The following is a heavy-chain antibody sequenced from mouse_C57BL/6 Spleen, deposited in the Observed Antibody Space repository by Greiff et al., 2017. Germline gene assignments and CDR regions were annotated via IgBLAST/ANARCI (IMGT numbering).Heavy chain of an antibody. J-gene: IGHJ4*01. CDR3: ARDPTRDYAMDY. V-gene: IGHV7-1*01. CDR2: SSNKANDYTT. CDR1: GFTFSDFC. Sequence: EVKVVESGRGLVQSGRSLRLSCATSGFTFSDFCMEWVRQAPGKGLEWIAASSNKANDYTTEYSASVKGRFIVSRDTSQSIPYLQMNALRAEDTAIYYCARDPTRDYAMDYGGQGTTVTVSS.